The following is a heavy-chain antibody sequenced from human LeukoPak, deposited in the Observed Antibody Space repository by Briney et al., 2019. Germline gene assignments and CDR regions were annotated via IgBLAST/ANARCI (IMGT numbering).Heavy chain of an antibody. CDR2: IKSKTDGGTT. CDR3: TTDQYYDFWSGSAGFYMDV. D-gene: IGHD3-3*01. V-gene: IGHV3-15*01. J-gene: IGHJ6*03. CDR1: GFTFSNAW. Sequence: GGSLRLSCAASGFTFSNAWMSWVRQAPGKGLEWVGRIKSKTDGGTTDYAAPVKGRFTISRDDSKNTLYLQMNSLKTEDTAVYYCTTDQYYDFWSGSAGFYMDVWGKGTTVTVSS.